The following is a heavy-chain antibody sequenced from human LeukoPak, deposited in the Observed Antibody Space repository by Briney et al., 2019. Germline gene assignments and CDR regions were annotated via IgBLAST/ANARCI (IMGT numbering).Heavy chain of an antibody. CDR3: ARGVVRGVISAFDI. V-gene: IGHV4-34*01. D-gene: IGHD3-10*01. CDR1: GGSFSGYY. CDR2: INHSGST. J-gene: IGHJ3*02. Sequence: SETLSLTCAVYGGSFSGYYWSWIRQPPGKGLEWIGEINHSGSTNYNPSLKSRVTISVDTSKNQFSLKLSSVTAADTAVYYCARGVVRGVISAFDIWGQGTMVTVSS.